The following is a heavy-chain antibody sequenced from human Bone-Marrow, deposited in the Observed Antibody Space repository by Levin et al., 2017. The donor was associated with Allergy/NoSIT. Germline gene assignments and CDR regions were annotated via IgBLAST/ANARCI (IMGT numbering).Heavy chain of an antibody. J-gene: IGHJ4*02. CDR2: IHDSGDKT. Sequence: PGGSLRLSCADSGFTSSNRAMTWVRQAPGKGLEWVASIHDSGDKTAYADSVRGRFTISRDNSKSTMYLQMNNVRADDTAMYYCAAEFAYWGQGAQVTVTS. CDR3: AAEFAY. CDR1: GFTSSNRA. D-gene: IGHD3-10*01. V-gene: IGHV3-23*01.